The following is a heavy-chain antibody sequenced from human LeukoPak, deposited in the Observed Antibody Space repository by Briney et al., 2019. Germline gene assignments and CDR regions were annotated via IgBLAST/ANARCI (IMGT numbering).Heavy chain of an antibody. CDR2: IIPIFGTA. CDR3: ARDDGSSSGYPHY. J-gene: IGHJ4*02. Sequence: ASVKVSCKASGGTFSSYAISWVRQPPGQGLDWMGGIIPIFGTANYAQKFQGRVTITADESTSTAYMELSSLRSEDTAVYYCARDDGSSSGYPHYWGQGTLVTVSS. V-gene: IGHV1-69*13. D-gene: IGHD3-22*01. CDR1: GGTFSSYA.